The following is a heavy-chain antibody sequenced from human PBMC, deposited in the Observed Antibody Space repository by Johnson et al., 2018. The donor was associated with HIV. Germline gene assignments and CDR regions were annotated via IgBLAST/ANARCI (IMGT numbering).Heavy chain of an antibody. J-gene: IGHJ3*02. CDR1: GFTFDDYG. D-gene: IGHD6-13*01. Sequence: MQLVESGGGLVQPGGSLRLSCAASGFTFDDYGMSWVRQAPGKGLEWVSGINWNGGSTYYADSVKGRFIISRDNSKHTLYLQMNSLRAEDTAVYYCTTYSIIHAFDIWGQGTMVTVSS. CDR2: INWNGGST. CDR3: TTYSIIHAFDI. V-gene: IGHV3-20*04.